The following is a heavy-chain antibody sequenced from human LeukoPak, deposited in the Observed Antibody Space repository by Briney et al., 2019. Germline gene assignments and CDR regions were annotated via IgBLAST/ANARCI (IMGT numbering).Heavy chain of an antibody. J-gene: IGHJ4*02. Sequence: SETLSLTCTVSGGSISSGDYYWSWIRQPPGKGLEWIGYIYYSGSTYYNPSLKSRVTISVDTSKNQFSLKRSSVTAADTAVYYCAREGGYCSGGSCCCFDYWGQGTLVTVSS. CDR1: GGSISSGDYY. V-gene: IGHV4-30-4*01. CDR3: AREGGYCSGGSCCCFDY. D-gene: IGHD2-15*01. CDR2: IYYSGST.